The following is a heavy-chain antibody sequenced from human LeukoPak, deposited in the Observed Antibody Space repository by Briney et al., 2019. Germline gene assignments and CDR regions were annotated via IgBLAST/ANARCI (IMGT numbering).Heavy chain of an antibody. Sequence: SATVSLTCTVSVGSIISYYWCWIRPPARKGLEWIGRMYTSGSANYNPTLTNRVTMSVDTSKNQFSLKLSSVTAADTAGYYCARARVAVASRFDYWGQGTLVTVSS. J-gene: IGHJ4*02. V-gene: IGHV4-4*07. CDR2: MYTSGSA. D-gene: IGHD6-19*01. CDR3: ARARVAVASRFDY. CDR1: VGSIISYY.